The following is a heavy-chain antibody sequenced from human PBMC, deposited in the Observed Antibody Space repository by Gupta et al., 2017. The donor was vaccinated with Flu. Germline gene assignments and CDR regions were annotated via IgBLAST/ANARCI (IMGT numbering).Heavy chain of an antibody. Sequence: QVQLVESGGGVVQPGRSLRLSCEASGFTFSCFGMHWVRQAPGKGLEWVAVTSYDGSNKYYADSVKGRFTISRDNSKNTLYLQMNSLRPEDTAVYYCAKALDSAFWSGSFDYWGQGTLVTVSS. V-gene: IGHV3-30*18. CDR2: TSYDGSNK. CDR3: AKALDSAFWSGSFDY. J-gene: IGHJ4*02. CDR1: GFTFSCFG. D-gene: IGHD3-3*01.